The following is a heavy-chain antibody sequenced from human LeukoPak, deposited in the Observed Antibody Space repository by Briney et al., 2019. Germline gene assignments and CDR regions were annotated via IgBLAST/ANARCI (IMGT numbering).Heavy chain of an antibody. D-gene: IGHD1-26*01. CDR1: GFTSSSYA. J-gene: IGHJ4*02. CDR3: VKGSGGTFDY. V-gene: IGHV3-64D*06. CDR2: ISSNGGST. Sequence: PGGSLRLSCSASGFTSSSYAMHWVRQAPGKGLEYVSAISSNGGSTYYADSVKDRFTISRDNSKNTLYLQMSSLRAEDTAVYYCVKGSGGTFDYWGQGTLVTVSS.